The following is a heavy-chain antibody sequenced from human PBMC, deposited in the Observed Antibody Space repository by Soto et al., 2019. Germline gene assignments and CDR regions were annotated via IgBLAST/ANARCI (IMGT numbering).Heavy chain of an antibody. CDR2: IYYSGST. CDR1: GGSISSYY. J-gene: IGHJ6*02. CDR3: ARLPAVTMVRGVIEAYYYYGMDV. Sequence: QVQLQESGPGLVKPSETLSLTCTVSGGSISSYYWSWIRQPPGKGLEWIGYIYYSGSTNYNPSLRIRVTISVNPSKNQFSLKLSSVTAADTAVYYCARLPAVTMVRGVIEAYYYYGMDVWGQGTTVTVSS. V-gene: IGHV4-59*08. D-gene: IGHD3-10*01.